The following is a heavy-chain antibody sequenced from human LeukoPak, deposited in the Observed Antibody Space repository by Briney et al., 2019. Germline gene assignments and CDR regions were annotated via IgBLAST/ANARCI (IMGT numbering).Heavy chain of an antibody. CDR3: ARELGTSGFDY. CDR2: IYYSGST. Sequence: PSETLSLTCTVSGGSISSSSYYWGWIRQPPGKGLEWIGSIYYSGSTYYNPSLKSRVTISVDTSKNQFSLKLSSVTAADTAVYYCARELGTSGFDYWGQGTLVTVSS. J-gene: IGHJ4*02. CDR1: GGSISSSSYY. V-gene: IGHV4-39*07. D-gene: IGHD1-14*01.